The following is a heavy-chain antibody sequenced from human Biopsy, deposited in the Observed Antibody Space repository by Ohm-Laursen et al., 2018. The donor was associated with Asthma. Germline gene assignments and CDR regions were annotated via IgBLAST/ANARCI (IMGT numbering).Heavy chain of an antibody. Sequence: ASVTVSCKTSGYTFNSAGITWVRQSPGQGLEWMGWISVYNGNTKVAQKLQDRVTMITDTSTSTAYMELRSLRSDDTAVYFCARAVDYSHYYGIDVWGQGTTVTVS. D-gene: IGHD3-10*01. CDR2: ISVYNGNT. CDR3: ARAVDYSHYYGIDV. CDR1: GYTFNSAG. V-gene: IGHV1-18*01. J-gene: IGHJ6*02.